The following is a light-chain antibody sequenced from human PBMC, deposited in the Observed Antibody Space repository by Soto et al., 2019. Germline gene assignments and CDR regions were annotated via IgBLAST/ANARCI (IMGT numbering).Light chain of an antibody. CDR1: QSLGSD. CDR3: XXRSNWXPSLT. Sequence: EIVMTQSPGTLSLSPGDTATLSCRASQSLGSDLAWYQQKPGQAPRLLIFGASARPTGIPARISGSGSGTDFTLTIGSLEPEDFAVYYCXXRSNWXPSLTFGRGTKVDIK. CDR2: GAS. J-gene: IGKJ4*01. V-gene: IGKV3-11*01.